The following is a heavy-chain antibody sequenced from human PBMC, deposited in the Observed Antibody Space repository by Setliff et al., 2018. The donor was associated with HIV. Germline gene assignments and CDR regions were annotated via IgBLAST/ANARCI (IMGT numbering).Heavy chain of an antibody. Sequence: TLSLTCTVSGGSISGYHWNWLRQTPGKGLEWIGYIYTSRGTNYNHSLRTRVIVSVDTSNQFSLKLSSVTAADAAVYYCARSPSYRSSWEYYFDYWGQGILVTVSS. V-gene: IGHV4-4*09. D-gene: IGHD6-13*01. CDR2: IYTSRGT. CDR3: ARSPSYRSSWEYYFDY. J-gene: IGHJ4*02. CDR1: GGSISGYH.